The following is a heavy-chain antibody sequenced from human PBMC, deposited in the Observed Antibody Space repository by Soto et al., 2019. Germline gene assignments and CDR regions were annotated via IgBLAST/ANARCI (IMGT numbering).Heavy chain of an antibody. CDR3: ASGRDGYNVGAFDI. CDR2: IWYDGSNK. V-gene: IGHV3-33*01. J-gene: IGHJ3*02. Sequence: QVQLVESGGGVVQPGRSLRLSCAASGFTFSSYGMHWVRQAPGKGLEWVAVIWYDGSNKYYADSVKGRFTISRDNSKNTLYMQMNSLRAEDTAVYYCASGRDGYNVGAFDIWGQGTMVTVSS. D-gene: IGHD5-12*01. CDR1: GFTFSSYG.